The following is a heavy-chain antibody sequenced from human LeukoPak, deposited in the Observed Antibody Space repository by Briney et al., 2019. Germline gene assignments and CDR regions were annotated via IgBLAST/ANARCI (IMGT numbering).Heavy chain of an antibody. V-gene: IGHV5-10-1*01. CDR2: IDPSDSYT. J-gene: IGHJ4*02. CDR3: ARGIRLGELEVY. D-gene: IGHD3-16*01. Sequence: GESLKISCKGSGYSFTSYWISWVRQMPGKGLEWMGRIDPSDSYTNYSPSFQGHVTISADKSIGTAYLQWSSLKASDTAMYYCARGIRLGELEVYWGQGTLVTVSS. CDR1: GYSFTSYW.